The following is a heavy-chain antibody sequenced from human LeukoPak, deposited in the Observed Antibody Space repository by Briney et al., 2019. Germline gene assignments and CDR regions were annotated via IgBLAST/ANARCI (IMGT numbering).Heavy chain of an antibody. J-gene: IGHJ4*02. V-gene: IGHV4-38-2*02. D-gene: IGHD6-19*01. CDR3: ARRSGWSRIDY. CDR1: GYSISSGYY. CDR2: IYYSGST. Sequence: PSETLSLTCTVSGYSISSGYYWGWIRQPPGKGLEWIGSIYYSGSTYYNPSLKSRVTISVDTSKNQFSLKLSSVTAADTAVYYCARRSGWSRIDYWGQGTLVTVSS.